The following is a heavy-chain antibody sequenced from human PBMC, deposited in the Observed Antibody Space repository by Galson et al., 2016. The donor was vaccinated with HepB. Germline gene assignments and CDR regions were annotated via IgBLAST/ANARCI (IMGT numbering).Heavy chain of an antibody. CDR1: GFTFSRSW. D-gene: IGHD3-22*01. CDR3: ARDYYRSADY. Sequence: SLRLSCAVSGFTFSRSWMTWVRQIPGTGLERVANINQDGNEKYYVDSVKGRFTISRDNAKNSLYLQMNTLRAEDTAVYYCARDYYRSADYWGQGTTVTVSS. CDR2: INQDGNEK. V-gene: IGHV3-7*01. J-gene: IGHJ4*03.